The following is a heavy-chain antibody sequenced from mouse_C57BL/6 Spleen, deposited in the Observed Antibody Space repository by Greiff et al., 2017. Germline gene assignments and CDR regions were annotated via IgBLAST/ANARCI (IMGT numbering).Heavy chain of an antibody. V-gene: IGHV1-19*01. CDR2: INPYNGGT. D-gene: IGHD1-1*01. CDR3: ARDYGTFYAMDY. Sequence: EVKLLESGPVLVKPGASVKMSCKASGYTFTDYYMNWVKQSHGKSLEWIGVINPYNGGTSYNQKFKGKATLTVDKSSSTAYMELNSLTSEDSAVYYCARDYGTFYAMDYWGQGTSVTVSS. CDR1: GYTFTDYY. J-gene: IGHJ4*01.